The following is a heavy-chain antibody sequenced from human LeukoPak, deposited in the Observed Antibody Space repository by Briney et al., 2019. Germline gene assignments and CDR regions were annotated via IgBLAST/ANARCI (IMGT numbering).Heavy chain of an antibody. CDR2: INPNSGGT. Sequence: ASVKVSCKASGYTFTGYYMHSVRQAPGQGLEWMGWINPNSGGTNYAQKFQGRVTMTRDTSISTAYMELSRLRSDDTTVYYCARDERYYYDSSGYYEGVYWGQGTMVTVSS. CDR3: ARDERYYYDSSGYYEGVY. V-gene: IGHV1-2*02. D-gene: IGHD3-22*01. J-gene: IGHJ4*02. CDR1: GYTFTGYY.